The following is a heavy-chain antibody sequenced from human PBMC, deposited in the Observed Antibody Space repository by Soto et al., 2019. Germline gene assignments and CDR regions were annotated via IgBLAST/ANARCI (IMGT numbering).Heavy chain of an antibody. D-gene: IGHD3-22*01. Sequence: GGSLRVSCAASGFIFSSYAMHWVRQAPGKGLEWVAVISYDGSNKYYADSVKGRFTISRDNSKNTLYLQMNSLRAEDTAVYYCAKPYKTYYYDSSLDYWGQGP. J-gene: IGHJ4*02. CDR2: ISYDGSNK. CDR3: AKPYKTYYYDSSLDY. CDR1: GFIFSSYA. V-gene: IGHV3-30-3*02.